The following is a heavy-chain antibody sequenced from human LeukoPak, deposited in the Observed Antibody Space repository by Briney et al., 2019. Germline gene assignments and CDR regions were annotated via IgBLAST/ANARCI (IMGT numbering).Heavy chain of an antibody. J-gene: IGHJ6*02. Sequence: GGSLRLSCAASGFTFDDYAMHWVRQAPGKGLEWVSGISWNSGSIGYADSVKGRFTISRDNAKNSLYLQMNSLRAEDTALYYCAKDIDAYSSSWSNYYYYGMDVWGQGTTVTVSS. D-gene: IGHD6-13*01. CDR3: AKDIDAYSSSWSNYYYYGMDV. V-gene: IGHV3-9*01. CDR1: GFTFDDYA. CDR2: ISWNSGSI.